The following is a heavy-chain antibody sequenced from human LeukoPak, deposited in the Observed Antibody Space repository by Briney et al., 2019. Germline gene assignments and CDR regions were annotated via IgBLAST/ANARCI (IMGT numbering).Heavy chain of an antibody. Sequence: GGSLRLSCAASGFTFSSYGMHWVRQAPGKGLEWVAVISYDGSNKYYADSVKGRFTISRDNSKNTLYLQMNSLRAEDTAVYYCARDPARYSGTTFDYWGQGTLVTVSS. CDR3: ARDPARYSGTTFDY. V-gene: IGHV3-30*19. CDR1: GFTFSSYG. CDR2: ISYDGSNK. D-gene: IGHD1-26*01. J-gene: IGHJ4*02.